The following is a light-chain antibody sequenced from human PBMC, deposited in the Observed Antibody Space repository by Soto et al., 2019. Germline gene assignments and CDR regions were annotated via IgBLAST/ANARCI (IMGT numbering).Light chain of an antibody. CDR3: QQYNDWPPRWT. J-gene: IGKJ1*01. V-gene: IGKV3-15*01. CDR2: RAS. Sequence: EIVMTQSPATLSLSPGERATLSCRASQSVTVNLAWCQQKPGQAPRLLIYRASTRATGIPARFSGGGSGTEFTLTISSLQSEDFAVYICQQYNDWPPRWTFGQGTKVEIK. CDR1: QSVTVN.